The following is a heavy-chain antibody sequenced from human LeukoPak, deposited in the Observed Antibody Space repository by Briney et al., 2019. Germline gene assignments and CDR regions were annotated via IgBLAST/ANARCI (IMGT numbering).Heavy chain of an antibody. J-gene: IGHJ4*02. CDR2: ISYDGSNK. Sequence: PGRSLRLSCAASGFTFSSYAMHWVRQAPGKGLEWVAVISYDGSNKYYADSVKGRFTISRDNSKNTLYLQMNSLRAEDTAVYYCAREFPGDYYDSSGCFDYWGQGTLVTVSS. V-gene: IGHV3-30-3*01. CDR3: AREFPGDYYDSSGCFDY. CDR1: GFTFSSYA. D-gene: IGHD3-22*01.